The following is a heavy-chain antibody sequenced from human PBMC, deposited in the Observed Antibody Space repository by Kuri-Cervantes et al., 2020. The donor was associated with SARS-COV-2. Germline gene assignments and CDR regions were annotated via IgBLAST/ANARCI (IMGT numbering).Heavy chain of an antibody. J-gene: IGHJ6*02. Sequence: GESLKISCAASGFTFSSYAMSWVRQAPGKGLERVSAISGSGGSTYYADSVKGRFTISRDNSKNTLYLQMNSLRAEDTAVYYCAKDPEGYYYDSSGYYHYYYYGMDVWGQGTTVTVSS. CDR2: ISGSGGST. V-gene: IGHV3-23*01. CDR1: GFTFSSYA. D-gene: IGHD3-22*01. CDR3: AKDPEGYYYDSSGYYHYYYYGMDV.